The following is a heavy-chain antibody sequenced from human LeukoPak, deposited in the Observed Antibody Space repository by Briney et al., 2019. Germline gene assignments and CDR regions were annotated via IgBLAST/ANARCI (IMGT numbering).Heavy chain of an antibody. V-gene: IGHV4-59*08. CDR2: IYYSGNT. Sequence: SETLSLTCTVSGGSLSSYYWSWIRQPPGKGLEWIGYIYYSGNTNYNPSLKSRVTISVDTSKKQFSLKLSSVTAADTAVYYCARHPSAVAGKTFDYWGQGTLVTVSS. CDR1: GGSLSSYY. J-gene: IGHJ4*02. CDR3: ARHPSAVAGKTFDY. D-gene: IGHD6-19*01.